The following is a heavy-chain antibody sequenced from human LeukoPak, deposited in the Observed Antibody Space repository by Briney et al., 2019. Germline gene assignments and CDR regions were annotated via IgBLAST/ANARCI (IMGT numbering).Heavy chain of an antibody. CDR1: GGSFSGYY. D-gene: IGHD3-3*01. CDR3: ARGRYVLQFLDRGHAFDI. J-gene: IGHJ3*02. V-gene: IGHV4-34*01. Sequence: PSETLSLTCAVYGGSFSGYYWSWIRQPPGKGLEWIGEINHSGSTNYNPSLKSRVTISVDTSKNQFSLKLSSVTAADTAVYYCARGRYVLQFLDRGHAFDIWGQGTMVTVSS. CDR2: INHSGST.